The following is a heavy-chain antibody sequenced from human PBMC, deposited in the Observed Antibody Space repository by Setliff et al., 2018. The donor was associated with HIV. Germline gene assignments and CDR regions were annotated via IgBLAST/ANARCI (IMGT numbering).Heavy chain of an antibody. CDR3: ATPGVGAGAFDI. CDR1: GYSFTFYG. Sequence: ASVKVSCKASGYSFTFYGLHWVRQAPGQGLEWMGWVSVYNGNTKYAENFQDRLTLTTDASTGTGFMELRGLRSDDTAVYYCATPGVGAGAFDIWCRGTRFTVSS. D-gene: IGHD3-10*01. V-gene: IGHV1-18*04. CDR2: VSVYNGNT. J-gene: IGHJ3*02.